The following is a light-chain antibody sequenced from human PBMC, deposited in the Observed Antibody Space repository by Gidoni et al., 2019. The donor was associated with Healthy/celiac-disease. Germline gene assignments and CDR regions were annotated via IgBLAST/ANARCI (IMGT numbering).Light chain of an antibody. J-gene: IGKJ4*01. V-gene: IGKV1-39*01. CDR1: QSISSY. CDR3: QQSYSTLGLG. CDR2: AAS. Sequence: DIQMTQSPSSLSASVGDRVTITCRASQSISSYLNWYQQKPGKAPKLLIYAASSLQSGVPSRFSGIGSGTDFTLTISSLQPEDFATYYCQQSYSTLGLGFGGGTKVEIK.